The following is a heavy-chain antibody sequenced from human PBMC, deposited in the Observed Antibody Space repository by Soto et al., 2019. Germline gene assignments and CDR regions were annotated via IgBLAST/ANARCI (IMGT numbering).Heavy chain of an antibody. J-gene: IGHJ6*02. Sequence: QVQLVESGGGVVQPGRSLRLSCAASGFTFSSYGMHWVRQAPGKGLEWVAVISYDGSNKYYADSVKGRFTISRDNSKKTLYLQMNSLRAEDTAVYYCAKDLGRAYYYCYGMDVWGQGTTVTVSS. CDR1: GFTFSSYG. V-gene: IGHV3-30*18. CDR3: AKDLGRAYYYCYGMDV. CDR2: ISYDGSNK.